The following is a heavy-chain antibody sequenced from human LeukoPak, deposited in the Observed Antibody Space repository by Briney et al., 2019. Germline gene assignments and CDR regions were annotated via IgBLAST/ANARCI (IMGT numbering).Heavy chain of an antibody. CDR3: ARGSGVSSGWPYFDY. J-gene: IGHJ4*02. CDR1: GGSISSYY. Sequence: SETLSLTCTVSGGSISSYYWSWIRLPPGKGLEWIGYIYYSGSTNYNPSLKSRVTISVDTSKNQFSLKLSSVTAADTAVYYCARGSGVSSGWPYFDYWGQGTLVTVSS. D-gene: IGHD6-19*01. CDR2: IYYSGST. V-gene: IGHV4-59*01.